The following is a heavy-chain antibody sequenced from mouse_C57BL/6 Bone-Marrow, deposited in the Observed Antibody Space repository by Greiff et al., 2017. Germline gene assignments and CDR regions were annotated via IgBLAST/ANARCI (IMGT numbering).Heavy chain of an antibody. Sequence: VQLQQSGPVLVKPGASVKMSCKASGYTFTDYYMNWVKQSPGKSLEWIGVINPYNGGTSYHQKFKGKATLTVDKSSSTAYMELNSLTSEDSAVYYYARTPIRDGSSYGFDYWGKGTTLTVSS. V-gene: IGHV1-19*01. J-gene: IGHJ2*01. CDR2: INPYNGGT. CDR1: GYTFTDYY. CDR3: ARTPIRDGSSYGFDY. D-gene: IGHD1-1*01.